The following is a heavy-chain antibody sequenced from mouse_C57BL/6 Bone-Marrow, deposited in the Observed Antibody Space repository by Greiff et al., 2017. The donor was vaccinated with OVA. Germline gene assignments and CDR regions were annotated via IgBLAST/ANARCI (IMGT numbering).Heavy chain of an antibody. D-gene: IGHD1-1*01. CDR3: ARGGSSPYWYFDV. CDR1: GFTFSDYG. CDR2: ISSGSSTI. Sequence: EVMLVESGGGLVKPGGSLKLSCAASGFTFSDYGMHWVRQAPEKGLEWVAYISSGSSTIYYADTVKGRFTISRDNAKNTLFLQMTSLRSEDTAMYYCARGGSSPYWYFDVWGTGTTVTVSS. J-gene: IGHJ1*03. V-gene: IGHV5-17*01.